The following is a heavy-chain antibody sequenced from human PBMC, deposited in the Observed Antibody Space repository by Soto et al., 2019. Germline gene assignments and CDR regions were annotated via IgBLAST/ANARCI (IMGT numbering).Heavy chain of an antibody. CDR1: GFTFSSYG. V-gene: IGHV3-30*18. J-gene: IGHJ4*02. CDR2: ISYDGSNK. D-gene: IGHD1-26*01. Sequence: QVQLVESGGGVVQPGGSLRLSCAASGFTFSSYGMHWVRQAAGKGLEWVAVISYDGSNKYYAESVKGRFTISRDNPKNTLYLQMNSLRAEDTAVYYRAKDRRSGTVDYWGQGTLVTVSS. CDR3: AKDRRSGTVDY.